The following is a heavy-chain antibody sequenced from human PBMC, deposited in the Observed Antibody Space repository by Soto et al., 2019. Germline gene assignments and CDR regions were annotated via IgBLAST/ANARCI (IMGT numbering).Heavy chain of an antibody. CDR3: APHYPDSSGYFDH. D-gene: IGHD3-22*01. CDR1: GCIXTRNY. J-gene: IGHJ4*02. V-gene: IGHV1-2*02. CDR2: INPNHGAT. Sequence: SXKASFKASGCIXTRNYMHLVRQSPGQGLEYMGWINPNHGATNYAQNFQGRVPITWDTSIRTAYMEVRRLRSDHTAVYYCAPHYPDSSGYFDHWGQGTLGTVSS.